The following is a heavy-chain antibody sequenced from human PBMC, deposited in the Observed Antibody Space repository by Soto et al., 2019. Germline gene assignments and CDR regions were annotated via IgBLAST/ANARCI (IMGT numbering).Heavy chain of an antibody. CDR2: ISYDGSNK. Sequence: HPGGSLRLSCAASGFTFSSYGMHWVRQAPGKGLEWVAVISYDGSNKYYADSVKGRFTISRDNSKNTLYLQMNSLRAEDTAVYYCAKDRLGSGANWFDPWGQGTLVTVSS. CDR1: GFTFSSYG. D-gene: IGHD3-10*01. J-gene: IGHJ5*02. V-gene: IGHV3-30*18. CDR3: AKDRLGSGANWFDP.